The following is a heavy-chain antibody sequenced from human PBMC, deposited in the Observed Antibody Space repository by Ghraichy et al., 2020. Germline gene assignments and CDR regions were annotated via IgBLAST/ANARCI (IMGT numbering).Heavy chain of an antibody. Sequence: ASVKVSCKASGYTFTGYYMHWVRQAPGQGLEWMGWINPNSGGTNYAQKFQGRVTMTRDTSIRTAYLELSRLSSDDTAVYYCARGLGYCSGGSCYSIDYYYMDVWGKGTTVTVSS. CDR3: ARGLGYCSGGSCYSIDYYYMDV. CDR1: GYTFTGYY. D-gene: IGHD2-15*01. V-gene: IGHV1-2*02. CDR2: INPNSGGT. J-gene: IGHJ6*03.